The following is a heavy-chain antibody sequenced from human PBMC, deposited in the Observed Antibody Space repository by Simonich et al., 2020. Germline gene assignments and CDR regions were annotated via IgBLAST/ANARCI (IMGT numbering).Heavy chain of an antibody. Sequence: EVQLVQSGAEVQKPGESLKISCKGSGYSFTRYWIGWGRQMPGKVLEWMGIIYPGDSHTRYSPAFTGQVTISADKSISTAYLQWSSLKASDTAMYYCARQLNDFDIWGQGTMVTVSS. D-gene: IGHD1-1*01. CDR2: IYPGDSHT. CDR3: ARQLNDFDI. V-gene: IGHV5-51*01. J-gene: IGHJ3*02. CDR1: GYSFTRYW.